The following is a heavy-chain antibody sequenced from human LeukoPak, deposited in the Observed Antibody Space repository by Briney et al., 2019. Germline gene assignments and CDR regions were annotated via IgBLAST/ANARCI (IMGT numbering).Heavy chain of an antibody. J-gene: IGHJ6*02. CDR1: GYSFTSYW. CDR2: IYPGDSDT. D-gene: IGHD1/OR15-1a*01. V-gene: IGHV5-51*01. Sequence: RGESLKISCKGSGYSFTSYWIGWVRQMPGRGLEWMGIIYPGDSDTRYSPSFQGQDTISADKSISTAYLQWSSLKASDTAMYYCASHTNNYYYYYGMDVWGQGTTVTVSS. CDR3: ASHTNNYYYYYGMDV.